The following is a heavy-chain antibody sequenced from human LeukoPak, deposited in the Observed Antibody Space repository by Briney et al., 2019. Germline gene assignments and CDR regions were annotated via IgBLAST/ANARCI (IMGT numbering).Heavy chain of an antibody. CDR3: ARDLYGDYLPAPTDY. CDR1: GFTFSNYA. CDR2: ISGSGGST. D-gene: IGHD4-17*01. Sequence: GGSLRLSCAASGFTFSNYAMSWVRQAPGKGLEWVSSISGSGGSTYYADSVKGRFTISRDNAKNSLYLQMNSLRAEDTAVYYCARDLYGDYLPAPTDYWGQGTLVTVSS. V-gene: IGHV3-23*01. J-gene: IGHJ4*02.